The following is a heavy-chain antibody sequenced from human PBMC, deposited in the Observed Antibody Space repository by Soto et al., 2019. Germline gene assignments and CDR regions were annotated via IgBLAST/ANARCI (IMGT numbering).Heavy chain of an antibody. CDR1: GYIFRTYD. J-gene: IGHJ4*02. D-gene: IGHD3-22*01. CDR3: AREYKYDSSGYRTFDT. V-gene: IGHV1-18*01. CDR2: INTHNSKT. Sequence: ASLKVSCKTSGYIFRTYDISWVRQAPGQGLEWMGWINTHNSKTKYAQKFQGRVTMTTDTPTNTHYMELRSLRSDDTAVFSCAREYKYDSSGYRTFDTWGQGTLVTVPQ.